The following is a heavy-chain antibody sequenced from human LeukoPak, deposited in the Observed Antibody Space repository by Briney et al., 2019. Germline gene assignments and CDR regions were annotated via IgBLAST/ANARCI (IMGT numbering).Heavy chain of an antibody. CDR3: ASEGGFMIQGSHFDH. D-gene: IGHD3-16*01. J-gene: IGHJ4*02. Sequence: GGSLRLSCAASGFSFSNYAMSWVRQAPGKGLEWVSGISGSGGSTYYADSVKGRFTISRDNSKNTLYLQMNSLRAEDTAVYYCASEGGFMIQGSHFDHWGQGTLVTVSS. CDR2: ISGSGGST. V-gene: IGHV3-23*01. CDR1: GFSFSNYA.